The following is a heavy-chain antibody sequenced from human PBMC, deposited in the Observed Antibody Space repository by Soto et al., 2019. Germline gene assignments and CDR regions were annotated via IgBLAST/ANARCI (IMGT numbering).Heavy chain of an antibody. V-gene: IGHV3-13*01. D-gene: IGHD2-15*01. CDR1: GFTFSSYD. Sequence: GSLRLSCAASGFTFSSYDMHWVRQATGKGLEWVSAIGTAGDTYYPGSVKGRFTISRENAKNSLYLQMNSLRAGETAVYYCARGYCSGGSCHSGMDVRGQGTKVPVP. CDR2: IGTAGDT. CDR3: ARGYCSGGSCHSGMDV. J-gene: IGHJ6*02.